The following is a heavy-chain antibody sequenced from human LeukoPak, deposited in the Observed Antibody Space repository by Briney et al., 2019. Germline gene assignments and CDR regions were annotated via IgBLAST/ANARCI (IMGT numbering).Heavy chain of an antibody. CDR3: AKDHMIVEVRKLDY. D-gene: IGHD3-22*01. CDR2: ISGSGGST. V-gene: IGHV3-23*01. J-gene: IGHJ4*02. Sequence: GGSLRLSCAASGFTFSSYAMSWVRQAPGKGLEWVSAISGSGGSTYYADSVKGRFTISRDNSKNTLYLQMNSLRAEDTAVYYCAKDHMIVEVRKLDYWGQGTLVTVSP. CDR1: GFTFSSYA.